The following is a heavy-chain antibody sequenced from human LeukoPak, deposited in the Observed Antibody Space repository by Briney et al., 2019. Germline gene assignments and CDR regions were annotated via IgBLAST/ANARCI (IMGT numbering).Heavy chain of an antibody. CDR1: GFTFGDYA. Sequence: GGSLRLSCIASGFTFGDYALSWVRQAPGKGLQWIGFISSKAYGGTTDYAASVEGRFTISRDDSKSIAYLVMNSLKTEDTAVYYCTRSGNYFDSRGYPKYYFDCWGQGTLVAVSS. V-gene: IGHV3-49*04. D-gene: IGHD3-22*01. CDR3: TRSGNYFDSRGYPKYYFDC. CDR2: ISSKAYGGTT. J-gene: IGHJ4*02.